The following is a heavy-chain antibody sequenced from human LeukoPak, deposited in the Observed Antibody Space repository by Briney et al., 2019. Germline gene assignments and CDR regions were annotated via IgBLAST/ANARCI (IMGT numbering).Heavy chain of an antibody. D-gene: IGHD2-2*01. CDR2: IKQDGSEK. Sequence: GGSLRLSCAASGFTFSSYWMSWVRQAPGKGLEWVANIKQDGSEKYYVDSVKGRFTTSRDNAKNSLYLQMNSLRAEDTAVYYCARDMGAGMGYCSSTSCPTYDAFDIWGQGTMVTASS. CDR3: ARDMGAGMGYCSSTSCPTYDAFDI. CDR1: GFTFSSYW. V-gene: IGHV3-7*03. J-gene: IGHJ3*02.